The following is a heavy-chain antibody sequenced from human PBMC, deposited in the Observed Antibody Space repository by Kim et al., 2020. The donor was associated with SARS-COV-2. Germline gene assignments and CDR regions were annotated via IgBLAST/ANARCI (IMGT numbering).Heavy chain of an antibody. Sequence: GGSLRLSCAASGFTFSSYAMHWVRQAPGKGLEWVAVISYDGSNKYYADSVKGRFTISRDNSKNTLYLQMNSLRAEDTAVYYCARAPENPYGDYVKGFDYWGQGTLVTVSS. CDR2: ISYDGSNK. J-gene: IGHJ4*02. D-gene: IGHD4-17*01. CDR1: GFTFSSYA. V-gene: IGHV3-30-3*01. CDR3: ARAPENPYGDYVKGFDY.